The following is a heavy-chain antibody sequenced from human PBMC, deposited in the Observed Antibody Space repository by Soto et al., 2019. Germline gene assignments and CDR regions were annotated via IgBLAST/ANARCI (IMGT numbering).Heavy chain of an antibody. CDR1: GFTFSTYW. CDR3: TRDRGYCSGGTCFSVFDY. J-gene: IGHJ4*02. D-gene: IGHD2-15*01. CDR2: IKEDGSEK. V-gene: IGHV3-7*01. Sequence: EVQLVESGGGLVQPGGSLRLSCAASGFTFSTYWMNWVRQAPGKGLAWVASIKEDGSEKYYVDSVKGRFTISRDNAKNSLYLQMKSLRAEATAVDYCTRDRGYCSGGTCFSVFDYWGQGILVTVSS.